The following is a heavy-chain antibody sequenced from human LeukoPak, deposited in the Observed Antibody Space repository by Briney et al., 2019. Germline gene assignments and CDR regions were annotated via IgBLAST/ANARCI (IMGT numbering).Heavy chain of an antibody. Sequence: SQTLSLTCTVSGGSISSGDYYWSWIRQPPGKGLEWIGYIYYSGSTYYNPSLKSRVTISVDTSKNQFSLKLRSVTAADTAVYYCARVRDSSGYYVDAFDIWGQGTMVTVSS. D-gene: IGHD3-22*01. J-gene: IGHJ3*02. CDR2: IYYSGST. CDR3: ARVRDSSGYYVDAFDI. V-gene: IGHV4-30-4*08. CDR1: GGSISSGDYY.